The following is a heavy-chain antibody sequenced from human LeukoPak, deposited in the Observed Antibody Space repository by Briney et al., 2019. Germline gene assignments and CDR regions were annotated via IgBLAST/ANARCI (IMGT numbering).Heavy chain of an antibody. D-gene: IGHD5-18*01. Sequence: SETLSLTCAVYGGSFSGYYWSWIRRPPGKGLEWIGEINHSGSTNYNPSLKSRVTISVDTSKNQFSLKLSSVTAADTAVYYCARGGYSYAQDVWGQGTTVTVSS. CDR3: ARGGYSYAQDV. CDR2: INHSGST. V-gene: IGHV4-34*01. J-gene: IGHJ6*02. CDR1: GGSFSGYY.